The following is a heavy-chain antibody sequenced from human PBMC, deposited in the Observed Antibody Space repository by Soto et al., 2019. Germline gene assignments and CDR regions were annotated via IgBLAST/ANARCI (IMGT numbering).Heavy chain of an antibody. D-gene: IGHD3-10*01. V-gene: IGHV1-18*01. CDR3: ASSWFGESHRDYYYYGMDV. J-gene: IGHJ6*02. Sequence: QVQLVQSGAEVKKPGASVKVSCKASGYTFTSYGISWVRQAPGQGLEWMGWIRDYNGNTNYAQNLQGRVTTTTDTSTSTAYMELGSLRSDDTVVYYCASSWFGESHRDYYYYGMDVWGQGTTVTVSS. CDR2: IRDYNGNT. CDR1: GYTFTSYG.